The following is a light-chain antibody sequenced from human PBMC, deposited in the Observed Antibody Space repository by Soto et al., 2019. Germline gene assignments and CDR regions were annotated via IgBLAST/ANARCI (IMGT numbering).Light chain of an antibody. J-gene: IGKJ5*01. Sequence: VLKQSPGTLSLCPGERVTLSCRASQSVSSTYLAWYQQKPGRAPRLVIYGVSSRATGIPDRFSGSGSGTDFTLTISSLEPEDFAVYYCQQRSNWPFITFGQGTRLE. CDR2: GVS. V-gene: IGKV3D-20*02. CDR1: QSVSSTY. CDR3: QQRSNWPFIT.